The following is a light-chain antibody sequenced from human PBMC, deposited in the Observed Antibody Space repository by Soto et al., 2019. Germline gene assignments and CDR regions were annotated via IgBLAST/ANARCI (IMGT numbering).Light chain of an antibody. Sequence: QLVLTQAPSASASLGASVKLTCTLSSGHSTYVIAWHQQRPEQGPRYLLTVNRDGSHSRGDGIPDRFSGSNSGAERYLTIPSLQSEDEADYYCQTWGPGIRMFGGGTKLTVL. J-gene: IGLJ3*02. CDR3: QTWGPGIRM. CDR2: VNRDGSH. CDR1: SGHSTYV. V-gene: IGLV4-69*01.